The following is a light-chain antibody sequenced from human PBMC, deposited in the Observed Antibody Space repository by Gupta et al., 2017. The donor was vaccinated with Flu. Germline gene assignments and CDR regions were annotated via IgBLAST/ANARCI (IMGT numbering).Light chain of an antibody. V-gene: IGKV1-5*03. CDR1: QSISGR. J-gene: IGKJ1*01. CDR2: KTS. CDR3: QQDDLYWT. Sequence: SPSTLSASVGDRVTITCRASQSISGRLTWYQQKPGKAPKILIYKTSTLESGVPSRFSGSGSGTEFTLTISSLQPDDFATYYCQQDDLYWTFGQGTKVEMK.